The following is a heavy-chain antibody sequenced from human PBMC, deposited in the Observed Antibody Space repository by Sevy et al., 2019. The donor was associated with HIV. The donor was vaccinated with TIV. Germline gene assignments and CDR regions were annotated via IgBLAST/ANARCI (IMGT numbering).Heavy chain of an antibody. D-gene: IGHD4-17*01. Sequence: ASVKVSCKASGYTFTDYYIHWVRQAPGQGLEWMAWINPNDGVTNYAQRFQGGVTVTRDPSVSTAYMELRGLRYDDTAIYYCARLTTKPTSDLYGMDVWGQGTTVTVSS. V-gene: IGHV1-2*02. J-gene: IGHJ6*02. CDR2: INPNDGVT. CDR3: ARLTTKPTSDLYGMDV. CDR1: GYTFTDYY.